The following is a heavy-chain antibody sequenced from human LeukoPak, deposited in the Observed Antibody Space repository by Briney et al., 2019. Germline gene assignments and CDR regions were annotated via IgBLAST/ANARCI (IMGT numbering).Heavy chain of an antibody. CDR2: IYYREST. D-gene: IGHD3-16*01. CDR3: AASRGIRYYFDY. J-gene: IGHJ4*02. Sequence: PSETLSLTCSVSGGSISGYYWNWIRQPPGKGLEWIGYIYYRESTNYNPSLKSRVTISVDTSKNQFSLKLSSVTAADTAVYYCAASRGIRYYFDYWGQGTLVTVSS. CDR1: GGSISGYY. V-gene: IGHV4-59*01.